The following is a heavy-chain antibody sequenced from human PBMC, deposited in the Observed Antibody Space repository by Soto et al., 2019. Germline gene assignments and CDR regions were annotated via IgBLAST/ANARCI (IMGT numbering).Heavy chain of an antibody. CDR1: GFTFSSYA. V-gene: IGHV3-30*04. J-gene: IGHJ3*02. Sequence: GGSLRLSCAASGFTFSSYAMHWVRQAPGKGLEWVAVISYDGSNKYYADSVKGRFTISRDNSKNTLYLQMNSLRAEDTAVYYCANTLPYYYDSSAAAFDIWGQGTMVTVSS. CDR3: ANTLPYYYDSSAAAFDI. CDR2: ISYDGSNK. D-gene: IGHD3-22*01.